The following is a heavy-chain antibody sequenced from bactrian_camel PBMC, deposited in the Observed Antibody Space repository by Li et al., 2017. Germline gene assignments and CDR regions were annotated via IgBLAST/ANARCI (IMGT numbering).Heavy chain of an antibody. D-gene: IGHD1*01. CDR2: INLAGSTT. J-gene: IGHJ4*01. CDR1: GLAFTDTG. CDR3: AAAGFDY. Sequence: HVQLVESGGGLVQTGGSLRLSCIVSGLAFTDTGMGWFRQAPGKVREGVACINLAGSTTYAESVKGRFTISRDNTKHTLYLQMNSLKPDDTAMYYCAAAGFDYWGQGTQVTVS. V-gene: IGHV3S60*01.